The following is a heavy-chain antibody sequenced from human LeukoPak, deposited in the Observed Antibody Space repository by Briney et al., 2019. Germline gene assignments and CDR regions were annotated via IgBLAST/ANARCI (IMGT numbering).Heavy chain of an antibody. D-gene: IGHD1-26*01. V-gene: IGHV4-59*01. CDR2: IYYSGST. J-gene: IGHJ4*02. CDR3: ARAGRATQGYFDY. CDR1: GGSISSYY. Sequence: SETLSLTCTVSGGSISSYYWSWIRQPPGKGLEWIGYIYYSGSTNYNPSLKSRVTISVDTSKNQFSLKLSSVTAAETAVYYCARAGRATQGYFDYWGQGTLVTVPS.